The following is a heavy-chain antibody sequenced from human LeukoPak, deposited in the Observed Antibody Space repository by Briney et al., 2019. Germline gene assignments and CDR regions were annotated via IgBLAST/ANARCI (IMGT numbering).Heavy chain of an antibody. J-gene: IGHJ4*02. V-gene: IGHV3-7*01. CDR2: IKQDGGEK. Sequence: GGSLRLSCAASGLTFSSHWMSWVRQAPGKGLEWVANIKQDGGEKYYLDSVKGRFTVSRDNAKNSLYLQMNSLRAEDTAVYYCARVGARQVLEYWGQGTLVTVSS. CDR3: ARVGARQVLEY. CDR1: GLTFSSHW. D-gene: IGHD4-17*01.